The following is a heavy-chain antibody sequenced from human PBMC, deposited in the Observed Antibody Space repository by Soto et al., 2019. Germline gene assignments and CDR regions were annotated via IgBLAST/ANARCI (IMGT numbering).Heavy chain of an antibody. CDR2: LSPYTDDP. V-gene: IGHV1-18*01. D-gene: IGHD2-21*01. J-gene: IGHJ5*02. CDR1: GNTFTNFG. CDR3: ARVIPGPEAWFHP. Sequence: QGQLVQSGVAVKKPGASVRVSCSASGNTFTNFGVTWVRQAPGQGLEWMGWLSPYTDDPSYAQKFQGRVPMTMDTSTNTAYLDLRSLTFDDTAVYYCARVIPGPEAWFHPWGQGTLVTVSS.